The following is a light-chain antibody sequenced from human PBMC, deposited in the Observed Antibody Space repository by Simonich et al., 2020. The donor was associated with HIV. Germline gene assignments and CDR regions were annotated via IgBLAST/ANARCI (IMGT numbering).Light chain of an antibody. CDR2: DAS. J-gene: IGKJ2*01. Sequence: EIVLTQSPATLSLSPGERATLSCRASQSVSSHLAWYQQKPGQAPRLLIYDASNRATGIPARFSGSGSGTDFTLTISSLEPEDFAVYYCQQYNNWPPYTFGQGTKLEIK. CDR3: QQYNNWPPYT. CDR1: QSVSSH. V-gene: IGKV3-11*01.